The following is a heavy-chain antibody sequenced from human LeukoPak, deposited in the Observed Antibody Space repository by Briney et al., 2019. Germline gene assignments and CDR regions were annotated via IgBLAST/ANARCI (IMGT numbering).Heavy chain of an antibody. CDR2: ISGSSSYI. Sequence: GGSLRLSCAASGFTFSSYEMNWVRQAPGKGLEWVSSISGSSSYIYYADSVKGRFTISRDNAKNSLYLQMNSLRAEDTAVYYCAKRGSLGYCSSTSCLPDYYYYYYMDVWGKGTTVTISS. V-gene: IGHV3-21*04. CDR3: AKRGSLGYCSSTSCLPDYYYYYYMDV. CDR1: GFTFSSYE. D-gene: IGHD2-2*01. J-gene: IGHJ6*03.